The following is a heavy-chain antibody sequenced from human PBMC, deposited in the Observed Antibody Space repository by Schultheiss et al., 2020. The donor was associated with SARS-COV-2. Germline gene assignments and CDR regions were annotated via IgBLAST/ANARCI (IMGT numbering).Heavy chain of an antibody. CDR1: GGSISSGGYY. CDR3: ARVDGSGSYYWLGPPSRTYYFDY. V-gene: IGHV4-31*03. CDR2: IYYSGST. Sequence: SQTLSLTCTVSGGSISSGGYYWSWIRQHPGKGLEWIGYIYYSGSTYYNPSLKSRVTISVDTSKNQFSLKLSSVTAADTAVYYCARVDGSGSYYWLGPPSRTYYFDYWGQGTLVTVSS. J-gene: IGHJ4*02. D-gene: IGHD3-10*01.